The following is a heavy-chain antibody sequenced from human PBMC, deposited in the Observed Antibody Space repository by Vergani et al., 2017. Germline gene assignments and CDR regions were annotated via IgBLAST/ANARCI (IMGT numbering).Heavy chain of an antibody. D-gene: IGHD3-22*01. J-gene: IGHJ4*02. CDR3: ARDSISDYYYFLDY. Sequence: VQLVESGGGLVKPGGSLRLSCAASGFTFSYQSMNWVRQAPGKGLEWVSSISSSSSYIYYADSVKGRFTISRDNAKNSLYLQMNSLRAEDMAVYYCARDSISDYYYFLDYWGQGTLVTVSS. V-gene: IGHV3-21*01. CDR2: ISSSSSYI. CDR1: GFTFSYQS.